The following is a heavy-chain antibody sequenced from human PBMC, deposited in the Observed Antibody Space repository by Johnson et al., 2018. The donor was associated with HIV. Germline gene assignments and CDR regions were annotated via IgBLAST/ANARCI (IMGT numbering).Heavy chain of an antibody. CDR1: GFTVSSNY. CDR2: IYSGGST. V-gene: IGHV3-66*02. Sequence: VTLVESGGGLVQPGGSLRLSCAASGFTVSSNYMSWVRQAPGKGLEWVSVIYSGGSTYYADSVKGRFTISRDNSKNTLYLQMNSLRAEDTAVYYCAREIIAARPSAFDIWGQGTMVTVSS. D-gene: IGHD6-6*01. CDR3: AREIIAARPSAFDI. J-gene: IGHJ3*02.